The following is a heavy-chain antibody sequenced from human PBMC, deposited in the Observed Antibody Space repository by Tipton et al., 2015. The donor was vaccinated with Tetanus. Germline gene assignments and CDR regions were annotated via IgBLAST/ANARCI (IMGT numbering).Heavy chain of an antibody. D-gene: IGHD3-22*01. V-gene: IGHV4-30-4*01. J-gene: IGHJ6*02. CDR1: GASISSVNYY. CDR3: ARNQRWLPYYYAMDV. CDR2: IYHSGSA. Sequence: TLSLTCAVSGASISSVNYYWSWIRQPPGKGLEWVGYIYHSGSAYYKPSLKGRVTISVDTSKNQFSLNVSSVTAVDTAVYYCARNQRWLPYYYAMDVWGRGTTVTVSS.